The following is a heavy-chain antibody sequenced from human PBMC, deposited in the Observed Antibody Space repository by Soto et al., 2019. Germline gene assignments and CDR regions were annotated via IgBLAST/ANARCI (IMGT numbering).Heavy chain of an antibody. CDR2: INHSGST. J-gene: IGHJ5*02. Sequence: QVQLQQWGAGLLKPSETLSLTCAVYGGSFSGYYWSWIRQPPGKGLEWIGEINHSGSTNYNPSLKSRVTISVNTSKNQFSLKLSSVTAADTAVYYCARVGFGWFDPWGQGTLVTVSS. D-gene: IGHD3-10*01. V-gene: IGHV4-34*01. CDR1: GGSFSGYY. CDR3: ARVGFGWFDP.